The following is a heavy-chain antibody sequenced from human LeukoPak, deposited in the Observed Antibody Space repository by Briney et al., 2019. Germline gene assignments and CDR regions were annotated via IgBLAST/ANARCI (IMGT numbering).Heavy chain of an antibody. D-gene: IGHD3-16*01. V-gene: IGHV4-34*01. Sequence: SETLSLTCGVYGGSFSDYQWSWIRQTPGKGLEWIGEINHRGSTNYNPSLKSRVTISVDTSKRQYSLKVNSMIAADTAVYYCARRPDGADYWGQGTLVTVSS. CDR3: ARRPDGADY. CDR2: INHRGST. J-gene: IGHJ4*02. CDR1: GGSFSDYQ.